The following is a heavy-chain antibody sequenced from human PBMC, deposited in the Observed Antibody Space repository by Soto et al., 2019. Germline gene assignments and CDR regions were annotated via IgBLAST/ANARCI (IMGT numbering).Heavy chain of an antibody. Sequence: ILSFTCTVSGGSIGRGGYYWSWIRQQPGKGVEWIGYIYYSGSTYYNPSLKSRVTISVDTYKNQFSLKLNSVTAADTAVYHCEREPLATKSQHYVDYWGQGNLVTVSS. D-gene: IGHD5-12*01. CDR3: EREPLATKSQHYVDY. CDR2: IYYSGST. J-gene: IGHJ4*02. CDR1: GGSIGRGGYY. V-gene: IGHV4-31*03.